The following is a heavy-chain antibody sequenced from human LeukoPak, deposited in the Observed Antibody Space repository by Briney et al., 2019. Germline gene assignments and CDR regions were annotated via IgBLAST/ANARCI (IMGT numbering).Heavy chain of an antibody. CDR3: TTDLGLTMIRGVIVY. CDR2: IKSKGDGETP. Sequence: GGSLRLSCAASGFTFTKAWMTWVRQAPGKGLEWVGRIKSKGDGETPDYAAPVKARFSMSRDDSTTKMYLQMYSLEAEDTAVYYCTTDLGLTMIRGVIVYWGQGALVTVSS. J-gene: IGHJ4*02. D-gene: IGHD3-10*01. CDR1: GFTFTKAW. V-gene: IGHV3-15*01.